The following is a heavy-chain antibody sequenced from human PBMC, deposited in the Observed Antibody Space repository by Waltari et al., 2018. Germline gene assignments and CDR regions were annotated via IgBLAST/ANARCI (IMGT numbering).Heavy chain of an antibody. V-gene: IGHV4-39*01. Sequence: QLQLQESGPGLVKPSETLSLTCVVSGGSISVNHYYWGWIRHPPGKGLDWIASILYSGTTYYNPSLMRRVSISVDTSQNQFSLRLSSLTAADTAIYYCARGLCADVADCYSGTNNFFDPWGQGTLVTVSS. CDR1: GGSISVNHYY. D-gene: IGHD2-21*02. CDR3: ARGLCADVADCYSGTNNFFDP. CDR2: ILYSGTT. J-gene: IGHJ5*02.